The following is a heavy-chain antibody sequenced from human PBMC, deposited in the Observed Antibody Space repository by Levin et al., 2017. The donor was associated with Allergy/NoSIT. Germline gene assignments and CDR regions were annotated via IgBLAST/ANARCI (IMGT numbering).Heavy chain of an antibody. D-gene: IGHD5/OR15-5a*01. V-gene: IGHV3-30-3*01. Sequence: GGSLRLSCAASGFTFRNYAMHWVRQAPGKGLEWVAAVSYDGSNKYYADSVKGRFTISRDNSKSTLYLQMNSLRAEDTAVYYCASEGAGVYGPVVRGDAFDIWGQGTMVTVSS. J-gene: IGHJ3*02. CDR2: VSYDGSNK. CDR3: ASEGAGVYGPVVRGDAFDI. CDR1: GFTFRNYA.